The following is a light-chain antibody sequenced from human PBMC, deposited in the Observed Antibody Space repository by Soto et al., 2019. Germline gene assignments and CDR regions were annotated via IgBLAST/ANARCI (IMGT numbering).Light chain of an antibody. V-gene: IGKV1-5*02. Sequence: DIQMTQSPSTLSASVGDRVTIICRASQSISDWLAWYQQKPGKAPNLLIYDASRLQSGVPSRFSGSGSGTEFTLTISSLQPDDFATYYCQQYNAFSPTWTFGQGTKVDIK. J-gene: IGKJ1*01. CDR1: QSISDW. CDR3: QQYNAFSPTWT. CDR2: DAS.